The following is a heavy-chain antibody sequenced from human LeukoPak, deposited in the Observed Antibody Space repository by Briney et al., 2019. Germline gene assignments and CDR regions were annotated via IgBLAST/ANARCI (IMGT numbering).Heavy chain of an antibody. CDR2: ISSSSSYI. CDR1: GFTFSSYS. J-gene: IGHJ6*04. V-gene: IGHV3-21*01. CDR3: ARGLTILRPNGMDV. D-gene: IGHD3-3*01. Sequence: AGGSLRLSCAASGFTFSSYSMNWVRQAPGKGLEWVSSISSSSSYIYYADSVKGRFTISRDNAKNSLYLQMNSLRAEDTAVYYCARGLTILRPNGMDVWGKGTTVTVSS.